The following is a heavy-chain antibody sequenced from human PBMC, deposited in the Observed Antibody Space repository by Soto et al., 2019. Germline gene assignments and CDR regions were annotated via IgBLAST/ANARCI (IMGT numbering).Heavy chain of an antibody. V-gene: IGHV4-30-2*01. CDR3: ARATFGAVLHLEV. CDR1: GASISTPGYT. J-gene: IGHJ6*02. CDR2: IYPSGAS. Sequence: QVRLQESGSGLVKPSQTLSLTCAVSGASISTPGYTWSWIRQPPGKGLEWIGYIYPSGASTYNPSLKRRVTISLDASRNRVTLSVGSVTAADTAVYYCARATFGAVLHLEVWGQGTTVTVSS. D-gene: IGHD3-3*01.